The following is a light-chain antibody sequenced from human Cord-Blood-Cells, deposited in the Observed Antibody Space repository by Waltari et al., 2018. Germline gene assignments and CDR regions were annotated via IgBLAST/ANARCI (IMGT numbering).Light chain of an antibody. Sequence: QSVLTLPPSASGTPWRGVTIALFVSGSTIGGNHGYWYQQLPGTAPKLLLYRNNQRPSGVPDRFPGSKSGTSASLAISGLRSEDEADYYCAAWDDSLSGVFGGGTKLTVL. V-gene: IGLV1-47*01. CDR1: GSTIGGNH. J-gene: IGLJ3*02. CDR2: RNN. CDR3: AAWDDSLSGV.